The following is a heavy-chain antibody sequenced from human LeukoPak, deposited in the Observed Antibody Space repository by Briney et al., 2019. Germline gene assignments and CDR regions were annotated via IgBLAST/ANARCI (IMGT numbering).Heavy chain of an antibody. CDR1: GYSFTGHY. D-gene: IGHD2-15*01. CDR2: INPNSGGR. Sequence: ASVKVSRKASGYSFTGHYLHWVRQAPGQGLEWMGWINPNSGGRKYAQKFQGRVTMTKDISISTAFMELSSLTSDDTAVYYCARDIGVQDYFDSWGQGTLVTVSS. CDR3: ARDIGVQDYFDS. V-gene: IGHV1-2*02. J-gene: IGHJ4*02.